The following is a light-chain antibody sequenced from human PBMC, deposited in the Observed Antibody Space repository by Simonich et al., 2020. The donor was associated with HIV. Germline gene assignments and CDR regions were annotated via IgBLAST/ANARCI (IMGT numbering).Light chain of an antibody. J-gene: IGKJ4*01. CDR2: DAP. CDR3: QQRSNWPLT. Sequence: EIVLTQSPATLSLSPGKRATFSCRSSPSVSSYLALYQQKPGQAPRLLIYDAPNRATGIPARFSGSGSGTDFTLTISSLEPEDFAVYYCQQRSNWPLTFGGGTKVEIK. V-gene: IGKV3-11*01. CDR1: PSVSSY.